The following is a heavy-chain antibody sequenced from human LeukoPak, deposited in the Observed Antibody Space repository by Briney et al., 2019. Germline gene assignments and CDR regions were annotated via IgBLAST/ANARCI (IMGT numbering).Heavy chain of an antibody. CDR3: ARECTMVRGVSRRFWFDP. V-gene: IGHV7-4-1*02. J-gene: IGHJ5*02. Sequence: GASVKVSCKASGYTFTSYAMNWVRQAPGQGLEWMGWINTNTGNPTYAQGFTGRFVFSLDTSVSTAYLQISSLKAEDTAVYYCARECTMVRGVSRRFWFDPWGQGTLVTVSS. CDR1: GYTFTSYA. D-gene: IGHD3-10*01. CDR2: INTNTGNP.